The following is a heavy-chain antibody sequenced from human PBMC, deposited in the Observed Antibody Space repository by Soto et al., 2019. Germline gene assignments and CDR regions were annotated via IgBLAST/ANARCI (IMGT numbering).Heavy chain of an antibody. Sequence: EVQLVESGGRVGQPGGSLRLSCAASGFTFDEYTMHWVRQVSGKGLEWVSLISWDGESTHYADSVKGRFTISRDNSKNSLDLQMNSLTIDDTAFYYCATAPTRNSWNAGVKKWGQGTLVTVSS. J-gene: IGHJ1*01. CDR1: GFTFDEYT. D-gene: IGHD1-20*01. CDR2: ISWDGEST. V-gene: IGHV3-43*01. CDR3: ATAPTRNSWNAGVKK.